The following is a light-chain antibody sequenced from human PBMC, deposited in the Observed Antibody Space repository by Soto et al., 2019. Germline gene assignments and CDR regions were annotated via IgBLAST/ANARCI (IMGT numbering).Light chain of an antibody. CDR3: AACEYRLNGWG. CDR1: SSNIGSKT. J-gene: IGLJ3*02. CDR2: SNN. V-gene: IGLV1-44*01. Sequence: QSVLTQPPSASGTPGQRVTISCSESSSNIGSKTVYWYQHRPGTAPKLLIHSNNQRPSGVPDRFSGSKSGTSASLAISVLQAEDEADYLCAACEYRLNGWGFGGGTKRTGL.